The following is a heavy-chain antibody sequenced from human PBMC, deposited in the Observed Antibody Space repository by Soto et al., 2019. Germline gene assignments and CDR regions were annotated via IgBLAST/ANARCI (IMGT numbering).Heavy chain of an antibody. D-gene: IGHD7-27*01. Sequence: SETLSLTCAVYGGSCSGYYWSWIRQPPGKGLEWIGEINHSGSTNYNPSLKSRVTISVDTSKNQFSLKLSSVTAADTAVYYCARGWGRIFDYWGQGTLVTVSS. CDR3: ARGWGRIFDY. CDR1: GGSCSGYY. CDR2: INHSGST. V-gene: IGHV4-34*01. J-gene: IGHJ4*02.